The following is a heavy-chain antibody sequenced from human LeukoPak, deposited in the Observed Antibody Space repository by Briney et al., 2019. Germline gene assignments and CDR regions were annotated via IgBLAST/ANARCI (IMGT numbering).Heavy chain of an antibody. CDR3: ARYQLPYFDY. Sequence: SQTLSLTCTVSGGSIISGSHYWSWIRQPAGKGLEWIGRIYISGSTSYNPSLKSRVTISGDTSKNQFSLKLSSVTAADTAVYYCARYQLPYFDYWGQGTLVTVSS. J-gene: IGHJ4*02. V-gene: IGHV4-61*02. CDR2: IYISGST. D-gene: IGHD2-2*01. CDR1: GGSIISGSHY.